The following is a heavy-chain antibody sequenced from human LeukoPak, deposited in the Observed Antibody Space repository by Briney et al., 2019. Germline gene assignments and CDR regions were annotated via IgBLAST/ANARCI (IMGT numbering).Heavy chain of an antibody. D-gene: IGHD6-25*01. V-gene: IGHV3-30*02. CDR3: AKQGRIAASKAYVDDAFDI. CDR2: IRYDGSNK. CDR1: GFTFSSYG. Sequence: PGGSLRLSCAASGFTFSSYGMHWVRQAPGKGLEWVAFIRYDGSNKYYADSVKGRFTIFRDNSKNTLYLQMNSLRAEDTAVYYCAKQGRIAASKAYVDDAFDIWGQGTMVTVSS. J-gene: IGHJ3*02.